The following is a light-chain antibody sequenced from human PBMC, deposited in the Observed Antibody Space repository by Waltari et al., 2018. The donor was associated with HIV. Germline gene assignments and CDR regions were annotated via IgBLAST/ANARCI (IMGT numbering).Light chain of an antibody. V-gene: IGLV3-21*03. Sequence: SYILTQSPSVSVAPGKTAKISCGGDNVGSKRVHWYQQKSGQAPLLVIYDDAARPSGSPARFSGSNSGNTDTLTITRVEVGDEADYYCQVWDFTTDHVVFGGGTKLTVL. CDR2: DDA. CDR1: NVGSKR. J-gene: IGLJ3*02. CDR3: QVWDFTTDHVV.